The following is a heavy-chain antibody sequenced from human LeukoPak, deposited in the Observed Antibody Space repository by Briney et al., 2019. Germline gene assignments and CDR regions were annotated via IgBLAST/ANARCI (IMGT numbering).Heavy chain of an antibody. D-gene: IGHD3-22*01. CDR3: ARSRTDYFDSSGYYRDAFDI. J-gene: IGHJ3*02. CDR2: IYPGDSDT. V-gene: IGHV5-51*01. Sequence: GESLKISCKGSGYSFTSYWIGWVRQMPGKGLEWMGIIYPGDSDTRYSPSFQGQVTISVDKSISTAYLQWSSLKASDTAVYYCARSRTDYFDSSGYYRDAFDIWGQGTMVTVSS. CDR1: GYSFTSYW.